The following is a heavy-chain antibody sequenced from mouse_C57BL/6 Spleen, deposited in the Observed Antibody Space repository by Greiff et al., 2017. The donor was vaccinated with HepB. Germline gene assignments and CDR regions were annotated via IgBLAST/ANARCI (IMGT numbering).Heavy chain of an antibody. CDR1: GYTFTSYW. D-gene: IGHD1-1*01. Sequence: QVQLQQPGAELVKPGASVKLSCKASGYTFTSYWMHWVKQRPGQGLEWIGMIHPNSGSTNYNEKFKSKATLTVDKSSSTAYMQLSSLTSEDTAVYYCARYYGSSTGNAMDYWGQGTSVTVSS. CDR3: ARYYGSSTGNAMDY. J-gene: IGHJ4*01. CDR2: IHPNSGST. V-gene: IGHV1-64*01.